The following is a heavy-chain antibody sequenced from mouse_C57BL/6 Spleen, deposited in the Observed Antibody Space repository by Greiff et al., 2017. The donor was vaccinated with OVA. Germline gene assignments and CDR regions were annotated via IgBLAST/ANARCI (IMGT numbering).Heavy chain of an antibody. V-gene: IGHV1-81*01. D-gene: IGHD2-4*01. CDR3: ARHYDYDDEYYFDY. CDR2: IYPRSGNT. CDR1: GYTFTSYG. Sequence: QVQLQQSGAELARPGASVKLSCKASGYTFTSYGISWVKQRTGQGLEWIGEIYPRSGNTYYNEKFKGKATLTADKSSSTAYMELRSLTSEDSAVYFCARHYDYDDEYYFDYWGQGTTLTVSS. J-gene: IGHJ2*01.